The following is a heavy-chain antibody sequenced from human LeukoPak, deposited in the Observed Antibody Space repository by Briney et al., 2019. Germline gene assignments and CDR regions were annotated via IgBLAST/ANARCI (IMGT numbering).Heavy chain of an antibody. CDR2: IYYSGST. D-gene: IGHD3-22*01. J-gene: IGHJ4*02. Sequence: SQTLSLTCTVSGGSISSGGYYWGWIRQHPGKGLEWIGYIYYSGSTYYNPSLKSRVTKSVDTSKNQFSLKLSSVTAADTAVYYCARDGYYDSSGFDYWGQGTLVTVSS. V-gene: IGHV4-31*03. CDR3: ARDGYYDSSGFDY. CDR1: GGSISSGGYY.